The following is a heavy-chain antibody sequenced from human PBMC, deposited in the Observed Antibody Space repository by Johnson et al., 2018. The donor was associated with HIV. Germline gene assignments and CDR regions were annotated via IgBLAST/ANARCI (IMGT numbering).Heavy chain of an antibody. CDR1: GFTFSDYY. D-gene: IGHD2-21*02. CDR2: ISSRSGPI. CDR3: ARAPRAFCDGDCYPNAFDI. Sequence: QVQLVESGGGLVKPGGSLRLSCAASGFTFSDYYMSWIRQAPGKGLEWVSHISSRSGPISYSDSVKGRFTISRDNAKNSLYLQMNSLIAEDTAVYYCARAPRAFCDGDCYPNAFDIWGQGTMVTVSS. J-gene: IGHJ3*02. V-gene: IGHV3-11*04.